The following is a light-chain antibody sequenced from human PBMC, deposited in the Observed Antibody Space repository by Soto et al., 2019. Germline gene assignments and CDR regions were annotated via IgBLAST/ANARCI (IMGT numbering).Light chain of an antibody. CDR2: AAS. V-gene: IGKV1-12*01. Sequence: DIQMNQSPSSVSASVGDRVTITCRASQGISSWLAWYQQKPGKAPKLLIYAASSLQSGVRSMFNGNGSGTDLTLTIISLQPEDFATYYCRQANSFPYTFGQGTKLEI. CDR1: QGISSW. CDR3: RQANSFPYT. J-gene: IGKJ2*01.